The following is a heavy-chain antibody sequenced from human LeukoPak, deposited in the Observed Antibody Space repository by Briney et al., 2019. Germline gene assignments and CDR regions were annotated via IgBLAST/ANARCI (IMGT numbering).Heavy chain of an antibody. CDR1: GYTFTGYY. J-gene: IGHJ3*02. V-gene: IGHV1-2*02. D-gene: IGHD6-13*01. CDR2: INPNSGGT. CDR3: ARGLERDSSWYWDAFGI. Sequence: ASVKVSCKASGYTFTGYYMHWVRQAPGQGLEWMGWINPNSGGTNYAQKFQGRVTMTRDTSISTAYMELSRLRSEDTAVYYCARGLERDSSWYWDAFGIWGQGTMVTVSS.